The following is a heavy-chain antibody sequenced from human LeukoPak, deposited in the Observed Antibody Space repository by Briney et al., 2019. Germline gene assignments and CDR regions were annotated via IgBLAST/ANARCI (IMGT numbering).Heavy chain of an antibody. J-gene: IGHJ4*02. V-gene: IGHV1-2*02. CDR3: AREYYDSSGYLDY. Sequence: ASVKVSCKASGYTFTSYYMHWVRQAPGQGLEWMGWINPDSGGTNYAQKFQGRVTMTRDTSISTAYMELSSLRSDDTAVYYCAREYYDSSGYLDYWGQGTLVTVSS. CDR2: INPDSGGT. D-gene: IGHD3-22*01. CDR1: GYTFTSYY.